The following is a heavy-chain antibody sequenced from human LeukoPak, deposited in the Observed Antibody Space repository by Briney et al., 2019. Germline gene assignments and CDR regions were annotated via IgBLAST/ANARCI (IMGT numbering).Heavy chain of an antibody. CDR2: IYSGGST. CDR1: GFTVSSNY. CDR3: ARDSVDSLQDY. J-gene: IGHJ4*02. Sequence: GGSLGLSCAASGFTVSSNYMSWVRQAPGKGLEWVSVIYSGGSTYYADSVKGRFTISRDNSKNTLYLQMNSLRAEDTAVYYCARDSVDSLQDYWGQGTLVTVSS. V-gene: IGHV3-53*01. D-gene: IGHD3-9*01.